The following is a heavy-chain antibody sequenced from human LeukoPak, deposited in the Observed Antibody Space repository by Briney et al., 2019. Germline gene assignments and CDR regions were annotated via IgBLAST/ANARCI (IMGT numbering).Heavy chain of an antibody. V-gene: IGHV1-46*01. D-gene: IGHD2-21*02. Sequence: ASVKVSCKASGYTFTSYYMHWVRQAPGQGLEWMGIINPSGGSTSYAQKFQGRVTMTRDMSTSTVYMELSSLRSEDTAVYYCARTPIVVVTAVFEAGVDDAFDIWGQGTMVTVFS. CDR2: INPSGGST. CDR3: ARTPIVVVTAVFEAGVDDAFDI. CDR1: GYTFTSYY. J-gene: IGHJ3*02.